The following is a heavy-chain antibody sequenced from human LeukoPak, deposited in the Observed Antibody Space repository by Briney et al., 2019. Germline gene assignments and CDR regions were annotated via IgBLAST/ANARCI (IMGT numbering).Heavy chain of an antibody. CDR2: IYYSGST. J-gene: IGHJ4*02. Sequence: SETLSLTCTVSGGSISSGGYYWSWIRQHPGKGLEWIGYIYYSGSTYYNPSLKSRVTISVDTSKNQFSLKLSSVTAADTAVYYCARVFYDSSGIPGFDYWGQGTLVTVSS. CDR3: ARVFYDSSGIPGFDY. CDR1: GGSISSGGYY. D-gene: IGHD3-22*01. V-gene: IGHV4-31*03.